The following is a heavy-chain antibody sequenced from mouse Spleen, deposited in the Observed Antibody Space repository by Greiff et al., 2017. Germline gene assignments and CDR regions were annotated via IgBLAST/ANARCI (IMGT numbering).Heavy chain of an antibody. CDR2: INPNNGGT. CDR1: GYTFTDYN. Sequence: VQLQQSGPELVKPGASVKMSCKASGYTFTDYNMHWVKQSHGKSLEWIGYINPNNGGTSYNQKFKGKATLTVNKSSSTAYMELRSLTSEDSAVYYCARDYYYGSSWYFDVWGTGTTVTVSS. D-gene: IGHD1-1*01. CDR3: ARDYYYGSSWYFDV. J-gene: IGHJ1*03. V-gene: IGHV1-22*01.